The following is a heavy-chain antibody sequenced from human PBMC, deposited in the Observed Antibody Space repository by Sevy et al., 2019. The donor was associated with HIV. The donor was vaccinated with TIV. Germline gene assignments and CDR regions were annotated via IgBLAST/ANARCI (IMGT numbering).Heavy chain of an antibody. V-gene: IGHV3-21*01. Sequence: GGSLRLSCAASGFTFSSYSMNWVRQAPGKGLEWVSSISSSSSYIYYADSVKGRFTISRDNAKNSLYLQMNSLRAEDTAVYYCARALYNSSSDWAFDIWGQGTMVTVSS. D-gene: IGHD6-6*01. J-gene: IGHJ3*02. CDR2: ISSSSSYI. CDR1: GFTFSSYS. CDR3: ARALYNSSSDWAFDI.